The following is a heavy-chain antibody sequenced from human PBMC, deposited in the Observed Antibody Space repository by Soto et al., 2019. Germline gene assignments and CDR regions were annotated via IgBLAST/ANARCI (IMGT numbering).Heavy chain of an antibody. Sequence: PGGSLRLSCAASGFTFSTYWMHWVRQAPGKGLVWVSRVNTDGSSTSYADSVKGRFTISRDNAKNTVFLQMNSLGVEDTAVYYCGIYCTGSNCHHVFDYWGKGTLVTVSS. CDR2: VNTDGSST. V-gene: IGHV3-74*01. CDR1: GFTFSTYW. CDR3: GIYCTGSNCHHVFDY. J-gene: IGHJ4*02. D-gene: IGHD2-8*02.